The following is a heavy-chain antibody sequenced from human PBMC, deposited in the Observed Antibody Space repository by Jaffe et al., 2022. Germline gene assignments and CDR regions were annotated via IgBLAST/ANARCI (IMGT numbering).Heavy chain of an antibody. CDR3: ARDRSASAYDY. J-gene: IGHJ4*02. CDR2: IRPSTGHP. D-gene: IGHD3-3*01. V-gene: IGHV7-4-1*02. Sequence: QVQLVQSGSELKEPGASVKVSCKTSGYTFNIYSINWVRQAPGQGLQWMGYIRPSTGHPTYAQGFTGRFVFSLDTSVSTVYLQISSLNPDDTAVYYCARDRSASAYDYWGQGTLVTVSS. CDR1: GYTFNIYS.